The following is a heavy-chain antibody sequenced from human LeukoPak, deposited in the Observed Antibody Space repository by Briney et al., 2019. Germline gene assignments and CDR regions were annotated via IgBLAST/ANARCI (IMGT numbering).Heavy chain of an antibody. J-gene: IGHJ4*02. D-gene: IGHD5-12*01. Sequence: PGGSLRLSCAASGFTFSSYAMSWVRQAPGKGLQWVSAISGSGGSTYYADSVKGRFTISRDNSKNTLYLQMNSLRAEDTAVYYCARPRAVRGGYDDFDYWGQGTLVTVSS. V-gene: IGHV3-23*01. CDR2: ISGSGGST. CDR1: GFTFSSYA. CDR3: ARPRAVRGGYDDFDY.